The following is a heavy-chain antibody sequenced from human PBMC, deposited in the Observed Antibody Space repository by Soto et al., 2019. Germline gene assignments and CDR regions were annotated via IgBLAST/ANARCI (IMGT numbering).Heavy chain of an antibody. CDR3: AKGDIAVAEAFDY. CDR2: IVDSGGST. D-gene: IGHD6-19*01. CDR1: RFTFSSYA. Sequence: GGSLRLSCAASRFTFSSYAMSWVRQAPGKELEWVSTIVDSGGSTYYADSVKGRFTISRDNSKNTLYLQMNSLRAEDTAIYFCAKGDIAVAEAFDYWGQGTLVTVSS. J-gene: IGHJ4*02. V-gene: IGHV3-23*01.